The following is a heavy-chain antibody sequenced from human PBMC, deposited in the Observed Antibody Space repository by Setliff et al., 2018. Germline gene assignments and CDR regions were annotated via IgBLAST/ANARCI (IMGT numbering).Heavy chain of an antibody. Sequence: PGGSLRLSCAVSGFTFSSYWMHWVRQAPGQGLVWVSRINSDGSSTNYADSVKGRFTISRDNAKNTLYLQMNSRRAEDTAVYYCARFYGDLKTDWGQGTLVTVSS. D-gene: IGHD4-17*01. CDR2: INSDGSST. J-gene: IGHJ4*02. CDR1: GFTFSSYW. V-gene: IGHV3-74*01. CDR3: ARFYGDLKTD.